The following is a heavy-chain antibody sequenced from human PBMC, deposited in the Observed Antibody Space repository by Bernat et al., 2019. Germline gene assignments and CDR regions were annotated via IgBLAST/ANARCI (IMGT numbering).Heavy chain of an antibody. Sequence: EVQLVESGGGSVRPGGSLRLSCAASGFTFSSHWMHWVRQAPGKGLVWVSRINSDGSNTNYADSVKGRFTISRDNAKNTLYLQMNSLRADDTAIYYCASHVSAGFDYWGQGTLVTVSS. CDR1: GFTFSSHW. J-gene: IGHJ4*02. V-gene: IGHV3-74*01. CDR2: INSDGSNT. D-gene: IGHD2-2*01. CDR3: ASHVSAGFDY.